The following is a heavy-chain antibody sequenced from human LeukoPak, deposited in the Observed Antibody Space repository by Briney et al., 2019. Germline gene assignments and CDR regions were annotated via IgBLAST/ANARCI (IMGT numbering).Heavy chain of an antibody. CDR2: INPSGGST. CDR1: GYTFTSYY. CDR3: ARVSRKSSIAARYDFDY. J-gene: IGHJ4*02. V-gene: IGHV1-46*01. Sequence: ASVKVSCKASGYTFTSYYMHWVRQAPGQGLEWMGIINPSGGSTSYAQKFQGRVTMTRDTSTSTVYMELSSLRSEDTAVYYCARVSRKSSIAARYDFDYWGQGTLVTVSS. D-gene: IGHD6-6*01.